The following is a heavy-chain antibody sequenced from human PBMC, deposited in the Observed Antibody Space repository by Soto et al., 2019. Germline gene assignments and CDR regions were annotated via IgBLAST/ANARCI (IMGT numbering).Heavy chain of an antibody. CDR2: IIPIFGTA. CDR3: ASYYYDSSGYYGDAFDI. CDR1: GGTFSSYA. Sequence: QVQLVQSGAEVKKPGSSVKVSCKASGGTFSSYAISWVRQAPGRGLEWMGGIIPIFGTANYAQKFQGRVTITADESTSTAYMELSSLRSEDTVVYYCASYYYDSSGYYGDAFDIWGQGTMVTVSS. V-gene: IGHV1-69*01. J-gene: IGHJ3*02. D-gene: IGHD3-22*01.